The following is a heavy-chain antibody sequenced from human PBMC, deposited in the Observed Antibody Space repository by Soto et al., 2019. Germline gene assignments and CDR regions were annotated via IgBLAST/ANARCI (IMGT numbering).Heavy chain of an antibody. J-gene: IGHJ4*02. D-gene: IGHD5-12*01. V-gene: IGHV4-4*02. Sequence: ASETLSLTCAVSGGSISTSNWWSWVRQPPGKGLEWIGEIYHSGSTNYNPSLKSRVTISVDKSKNQFSLKLSSVTAADTAVYYCARGDSGYDPLDYWGQGTLVTVSS. CDR2: IYHSGST. CDR3: ARGDSGYDPLDY. CDR1: GGSISTSNW.